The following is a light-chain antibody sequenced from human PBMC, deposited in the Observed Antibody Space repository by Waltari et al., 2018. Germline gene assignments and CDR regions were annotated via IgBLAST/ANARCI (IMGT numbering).Light chain of an antibody. CDR2: DTS. CDR1: TGAVTSGHS. J-gene: IGLJ2*01. V-gene: IGLV7-46*01. CDR3: LLSYSGARV. Sequence: QAVVTQEPSLTVSPGGTVTLTCGSSTGAVTSGHSPYWFQQKPGQAPRTLSYDTSNKHSWTPARFSGSLLGGKAALTLAGAQPEDEAEYYCLLSYSGARVFGGGTKLTVL.